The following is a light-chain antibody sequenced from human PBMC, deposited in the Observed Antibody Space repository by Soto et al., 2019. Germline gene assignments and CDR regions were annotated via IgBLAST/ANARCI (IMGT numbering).Light chain of an antibody. CDR1: QSVSSN. J-gene: IGKJ1*01. Sequence: EIVMTQSPATLSVSPGERATLSCRASQSVSSNLAWYQQKPGQAPRLLIYGAFNRATGIPARFSGSGSGTDFTLTISRLEPEDFAVYYCQQYGSSGTFGQGTKVDI. CDR2: GAF. CDR3: QQYGSSGT. V-gene: IGKV3-20*01.